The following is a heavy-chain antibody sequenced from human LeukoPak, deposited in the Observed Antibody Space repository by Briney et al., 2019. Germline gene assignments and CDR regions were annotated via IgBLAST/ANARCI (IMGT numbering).Heavy chain of an antibody. CDR3: ARDLNGYGSGSYYGWFDP. CDR2: INPNSGGT. V-gene: IGHV1-2*02. D-gene: IGHD3-10*01. CDR1: GYTFTGYY. Sequence: GASVKVSCKASGYTFTGYYMHWVRQAPGQGLEWMGWINPNSGGTNYAQKFQGRVTMTRDMPISTAYMELSRLRSDDTAVYYCARDLNGYGSGSYYGWFDPWGQGTLVTVSS. J-gene: IGHJ5*02.